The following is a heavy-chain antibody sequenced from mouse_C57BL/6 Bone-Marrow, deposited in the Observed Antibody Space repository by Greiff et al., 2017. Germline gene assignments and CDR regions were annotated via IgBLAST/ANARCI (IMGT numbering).Heavy chain of an antibody. Sequence: EVKLMESGGDLVKPGGSLKLSCAASGFTFSSYGMSWVRQTPDKRLEWVATISSGGSYTYYPDSVKGRFTIARDNAKNTLYLQMSSLKSEDTAMYYCARHGSLDYWGQGTTLTVSS. J-gene: IGHJ2*01. D-gene: IGHD1-1*01. V-gene: IGHV5-6*01. CDR1: GFTFSSYG. CDR2: ISSGGSYT. CDR3: ARHGSLDY.